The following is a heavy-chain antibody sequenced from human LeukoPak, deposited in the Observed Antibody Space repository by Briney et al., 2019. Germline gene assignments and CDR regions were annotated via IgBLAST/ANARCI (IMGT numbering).Heavy chain of an antibody. CDR1: GFTFSDYY. V-gene: IGHV3-11*01. D-gene: IGHD6-13*01. Sequence: GGSLRLSCAASGFTFSDYYMSWIRQAPGKGLEWVSYISSSGSTIYYADSVKGRFTISRDNAKNSLYLQMNSLRAEDTAVYYCARRSSSWPPRFDYWGQGTLVTVSS. J-gene: IGHJ4*02. CDR2: ISSSGSTI. CDR3: ARRSSSWPPRFDY.